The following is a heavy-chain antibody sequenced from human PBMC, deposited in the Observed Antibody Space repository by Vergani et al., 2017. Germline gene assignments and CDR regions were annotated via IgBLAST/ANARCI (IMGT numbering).Heavy chain of an antibody. J-gene: IGHJ4*02. CDR3: GRGSDNYN. CDR2: IYYDGSNA. V-gene: IGHV3-33*01. D-gene: IGHD5-24*01. Sequence: QGQLVESGGGIVQPGRSLTLSCVASRSTFKTYSMHWVRQAPGKGLEWVGLIYYDGSNAYYADSVKGRFTISRDNSKNTLYLQMNSLRVEDTAVYYCGRGSDNYNWGQGTLVTVSS. CDR1: RSTFKTYS.